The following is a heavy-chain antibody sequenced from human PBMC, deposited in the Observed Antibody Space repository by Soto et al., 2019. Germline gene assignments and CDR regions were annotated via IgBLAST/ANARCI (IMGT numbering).Heavy chain of an antibody. J-gene: IGHJ6*02. Sequence: VKASTRASGRTVSNDAISWVPPSLGQGLEWMGGIIPIFGTANYAQKFQGRVTITADESTSTAYMELSSLRSEDTALEDCASLWKYVAGYGMDGWGQVTMVT. V-gene: IGHV1-69*01. D-gene: IGHD1-7*01. CDR1: GRTVSNDA. CDR3: ASLWKYVAGYGMDG. CDR2: IIPIFGTA.